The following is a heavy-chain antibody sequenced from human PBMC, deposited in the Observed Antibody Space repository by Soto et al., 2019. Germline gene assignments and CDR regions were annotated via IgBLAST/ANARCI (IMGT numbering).Heavy chain of an antibody. D-gene: IGHD2-2*01. CDR3: ARSVVVPAASPRVPEPHYYCYYGMDV. J-gene: IGHJ6*02. V-gene: IGHV1-69*01. CDR1: GGTFSSYA. CDR2: IIPIFGTA. Sequence: QVQLVQSGAEVKKPGSSVKVSCKASGGTFSSYAISWVRQAPGQGLEWMGGIIPIFGTANYAQKFQGRVTITTDQSTSTAYMELSSLRSEDTAVYYCARSVVVPAASPRVPEPHYYCYYGMDVWGQGTTVTVSS.